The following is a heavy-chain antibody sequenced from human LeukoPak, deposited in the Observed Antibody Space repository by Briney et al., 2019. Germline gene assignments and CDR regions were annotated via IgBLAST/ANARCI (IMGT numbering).Heavy chain of an antibody. CDR2: IYHSGSP. D-gene: IGHD3-3*01. CDR1: GGSISRGGYS. CDR3: ARGDFLFPFDY. J-gene: IGHJ4*02. Sequence: SQTLSLTCAVAGGSISRGGYSWSWIRQPPGKGLEGIGYIYHSGSPYYNPSLKSRVTISVDRSKNQFSLKLSSVTAADTAVYYCARGDFLFPFDYWGQGTLVTVSS. V-gene: IGHV4-30-2*01.